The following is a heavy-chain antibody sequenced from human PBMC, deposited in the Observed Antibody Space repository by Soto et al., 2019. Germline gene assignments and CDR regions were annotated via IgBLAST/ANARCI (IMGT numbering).Heavy chain of an antibody. V-gene: IGHV1-69*13. Sequence: SVKVSCKASGGTFSSYTIAWVRQAPGQGLEWMGEIIPIFGTANYAQKFQGRVTITADESTSTAYMELSSLRSEDTAVYYCARDPGSSWYYDYYYGMDVWGQGTTVTVSS. J-gene: IGHJ6*02. CDR3: ARDPGSSWYYDYYYGMDV. CDR1: GGTFSSYT. CDR2: IIPIFGTA. D-gene: IGHD6-13*01.